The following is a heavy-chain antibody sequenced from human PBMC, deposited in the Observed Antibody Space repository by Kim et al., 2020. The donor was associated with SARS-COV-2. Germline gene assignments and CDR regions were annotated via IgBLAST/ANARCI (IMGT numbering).Heavy chain of an antibody. J-gene: IGHJ4*02. CDR2: ISGSGGST. Sequence: GGSLRLSCAASGFTFSSYAMSWVRQAPGKGLEWVSAISGSGGSTYYADSVKGRFTISRDNSKNTLYLQMNSLRAEDTAVYYCAKGLLGVPASNPFDYWGQGTLVTVSS. CDR1: GFTFSSYA. D-gene: IGHD2-2*01. CDR3: AKGLLGVPASNPFDY. V-gene: IGHV3-23*01.